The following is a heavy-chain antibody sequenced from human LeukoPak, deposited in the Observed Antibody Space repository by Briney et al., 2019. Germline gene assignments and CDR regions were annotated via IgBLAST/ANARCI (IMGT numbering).Heavy chain of an antibody. J-gene: IGHJ4*02. D-gene: IGHD6-13*01. CDR3: ARVAEAAAFDY. V-gene: IGHV3-21*01. CDR2: ISSNSRYA. Sequence: GGSLRLSCAASGLTFSSYSMNGVRQAPGKGLEWVSSISSNSRYAYYADSVKGRFTISRDNAKSSLYLQMNSLRADDTAVYYCARVAEAAAFDYWGQGTLVTVSS. CDR1: GLTFSSYS.